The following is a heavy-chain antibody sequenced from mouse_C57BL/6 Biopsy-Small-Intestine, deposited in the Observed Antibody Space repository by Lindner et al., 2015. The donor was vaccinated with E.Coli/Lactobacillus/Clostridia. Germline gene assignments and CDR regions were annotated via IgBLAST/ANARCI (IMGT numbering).Heavy chain of an antibody. CDR2: INPNSGGT. CDR3: ARGLSYYEDSSGYYEFDL. J-gene: IGHJ4*01. V-gene: IGHV1-53*01. CDR1: GYAFIGYY. D-gene: IGHD2-3*01. Sequence: SVKVSCKASGYAFIGYYMHWVRHVPGQGPEWMGWINPNSGGTGYKEKFQGRVTMTRDTSTATAYLELSSLRSDDTAVYFCARGLSYYEDSSGYYEFDLWGQGTLVTVSS.